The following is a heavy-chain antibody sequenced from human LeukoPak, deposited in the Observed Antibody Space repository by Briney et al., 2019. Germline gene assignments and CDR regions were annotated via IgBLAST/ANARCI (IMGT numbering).Heavy chain of an antibody. J-gene: IGHJ3*02. CDR3: ARDMGTDAFDI. CDR1: GFTFSSYW. CDR2: IKQDGSEK. Sequence: GGSLRPSCAASGFTFSSYWMSWVRQAPGKGLEWVANIKQDGSEKYYVDSVKGRFTISRDNATNSLYLQMNSLGAEDTAVYYCARDMGTDAFDIWGQGTMVTVSS. V-gene: IGHV3-7*01. D-gene: IGHD5-18*01.